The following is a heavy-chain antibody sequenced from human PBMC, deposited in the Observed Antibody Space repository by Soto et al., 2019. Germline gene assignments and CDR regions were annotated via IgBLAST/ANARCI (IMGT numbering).Heavy chain of an antibody. Sequence: QVTLKESGPVLVKPTETLTLTCTVSGFSLSYARMGVSWIRHPPGKALQWLAHIFSNDEKSYSTSLKSRLTLSQDTSKSQVVLTMTNMDPVDTDTDYCARILVRYFRSTSCYLDGWLAPWGQGNLVTVSS. CDR2: IFSNDEK. CDR1: GFSLSYARMG. CDR3: ARILVRYFRSTSCYLDGWLAP. J-gene: IGHJ5*02. V-gene: IGHV2-26*01. D-gene: IGHD2-2*01.